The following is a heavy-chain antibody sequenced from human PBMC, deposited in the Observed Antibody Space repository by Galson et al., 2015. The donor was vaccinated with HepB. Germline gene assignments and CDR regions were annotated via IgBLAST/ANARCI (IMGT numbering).Heavy chain of an antibody. CDR2: INQDGSEK. D-gene: IGHD2/OR15-2a*01. CDR3: VRDPAFSFDY. Sequence: SLRLSCAASGFIFSSYWMSWVRQAPGKEPEWVANINQDGSEKYYVDSVKGRFTISRDNAKNSFFLQMDSLRAEDTAMYYCVRDPAFSFDYWGQGTLVSVSS. CDR1: GFIFSSYW. V-gene: IGHV3-7*01. J-gene: IGHJ4*02.